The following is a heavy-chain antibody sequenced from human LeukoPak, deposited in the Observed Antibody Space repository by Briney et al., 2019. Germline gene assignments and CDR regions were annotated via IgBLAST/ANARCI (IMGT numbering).Heavy chain of an antibody. Sequence: SETLSLTCTVSGGSISSYYWSWIRQPPGKGLEWIGYLYYSGSANYNPSLKSRITISVDRSKNQFSLKLSSVTAADTAVYYCARHGGSGSYYNWFDPWGQGTLVTVSS. D-gene: IGHD3-10*01. V-gene: IGHV4-59*08. CDR2: LYYSGSA. CDR1: GGSISSYY. CDR3: ARHGGSGSYYNWFDP. J-gene: IGHJ5*02.